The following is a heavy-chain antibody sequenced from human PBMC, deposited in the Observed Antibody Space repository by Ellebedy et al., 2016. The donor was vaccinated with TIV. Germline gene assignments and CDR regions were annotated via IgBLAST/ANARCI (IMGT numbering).Heavy chain of an antibody. D-gene: IGHD3-10*01. CDR1: GYTFTSYG. CDR2: ISAYNGNT. CDR3: ATARYGSGSYLVDY. J-gene: IGHJ4*02. V-gene: IGHV1-18*01. Sequence: ASVKVSXKASGYTFTSYGISWVRQAPGQGLEWMGWISAYNGNTNYAQKLQGRVTMATDTSTSTAYMELRSLRSDDTAVYYCATARYGSGSYLVDYWGQGTLVTVSS.